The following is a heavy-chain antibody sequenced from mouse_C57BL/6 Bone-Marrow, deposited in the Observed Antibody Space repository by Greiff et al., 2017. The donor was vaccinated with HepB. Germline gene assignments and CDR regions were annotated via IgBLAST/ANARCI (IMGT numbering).Heavy chain of an antibody. CDR3: ASLIYYYGSRNY. CDR2: IYPSDSET. V-gene: IGHV1-61*01. D-gene: IGHD1-1*01. CDR1: GYTFTSYW. Sequence: VQLQQSGAELVRPGSSVKLSCKASGYTFTSYWMDWVKQRPGQGLEWIGNIYPSDSETHYNQKFKDKATLTVDKSSSTAYMQLSSLTSEDSAVYYCASLIYYYGSRNYWGQGTTLTVSS. J-gene: IGHJ2*01.